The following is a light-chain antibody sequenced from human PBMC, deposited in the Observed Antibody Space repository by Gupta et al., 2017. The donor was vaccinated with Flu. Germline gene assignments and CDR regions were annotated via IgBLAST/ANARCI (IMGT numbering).Light chain of an antibody. V-gene: IGKV3-15*01. Sequence: EIMMTQSPATLSLFPGERATLSCRASQTVNTNVARYQQKPGQAPRLLIYGASARATGVPARFSGSGSGTEFTLTISSLQSEDFAVYFCQQYDNWPPYSFGQGTKLEIK. CDR3: QQYDNWPPYS. J-gene: IGKJ2*03. CDR2: GAS. CDR1: QTVNTN.